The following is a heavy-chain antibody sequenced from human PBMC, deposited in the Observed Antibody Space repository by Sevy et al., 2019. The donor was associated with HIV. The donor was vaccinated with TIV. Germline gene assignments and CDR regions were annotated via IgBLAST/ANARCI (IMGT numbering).Heavy chain of an antibody. V-gene: IGHV4-30-4*01. J-gene: IGHJ3*02. CDR1: GGSISNDDYY. Sequence: TLSLTCTVSGGSISNDDYYWSWIRQPPGKGLEWIGYIYYSGSTYYNTSLKSRVSISVDTSKNQFSLKLSSVTAADTAVYYCASDARRVTTSVFDIWGHGTMVTVSS. D-gene: IGHD2-21*02. CDR3: ASDARRVTTSVFDI. CDR2: IYYSGST.